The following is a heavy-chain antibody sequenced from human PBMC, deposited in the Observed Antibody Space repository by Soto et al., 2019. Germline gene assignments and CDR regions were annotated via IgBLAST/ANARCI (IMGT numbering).Heavy chain of an antibody. CDR2: IYYSGST. Sequence: SETLSLTCTVSGGSISGYYWSWIRQPPGKGLEWIGYIYYSGSTNYNPSLKSRVTISVDTSKNQFSLKLSSVTAADTAVYYCARGGDCSSTSCASRIYYYYYGMDVWGQGTTVTVSS. CDR1: GGSISGYY. D-gene: IGHD2-2*01. J-gene: IGHJ6*02. V-gene: IGHV4-59*12. CDR3: ARGGDCSSTSCASRIYYYYYGMDV.